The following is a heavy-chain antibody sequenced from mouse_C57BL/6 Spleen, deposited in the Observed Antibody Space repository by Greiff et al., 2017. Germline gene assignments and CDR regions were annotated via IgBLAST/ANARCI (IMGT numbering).Heavy chain of an antibody. J-gene: IGHJ1*03. CDR1: GFTFSSYA. CDR2: ISSGGDYI. D-gene: IGHD1-1*01. V-gene: IGHV5-9-1*02. Sequence: EVMLVESGEGLVKPGGSLKLSCAASGFTFSSYAMSWVRQTPEKRLEWVAYISSGGDYIYYADTVKGRFTISRDNARNTLYLQMSSLKSEDTAMXCCTREATVRRYFDVRGTETTVPVSS. CDR3: TREATVRRYFDV.